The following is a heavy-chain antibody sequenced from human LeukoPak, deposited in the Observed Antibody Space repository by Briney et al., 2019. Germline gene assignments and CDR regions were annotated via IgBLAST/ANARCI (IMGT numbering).Heavy chain of an antibody. J-gene: IGHJ4*02. V-gene: IGHV3-23*01. CDR1: GFTFSSYA. Sequence: GGSLRLSCAASGFTFSSYAMSWVRQAPGKGLEWVSGISGSGGSTYYADSVKGRFTISRDNSKNKLYLQMNSLRADDTAVYYCAKDLDGSSWYGPVGFDYWGQGTLVTVSS. D-gene: IGHD6-13*01. CDR2: ISGSGGST. CDR3: AKDLDGSSWYGPVGFDY.